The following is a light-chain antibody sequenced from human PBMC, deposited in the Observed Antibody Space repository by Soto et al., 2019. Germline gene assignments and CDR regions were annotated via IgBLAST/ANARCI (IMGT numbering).Light chain of an antibody. CDR2: EVS. CDR3: SSYTSSSNYV. Sequence: QSALTQPASVSGSPGQSITISCTGTSSDVGGYNYVSWYQQHPGKAPKLMIYEVSNRPPGVSNRFSGSKSGNTASLTISGLQAEDEADYYCSSYTSSSNYVFGTGTKVTVL. V-gene: IGLV2-14*01. J-gene: IGLJ1*01. CDR1: SSDVGGYNY.